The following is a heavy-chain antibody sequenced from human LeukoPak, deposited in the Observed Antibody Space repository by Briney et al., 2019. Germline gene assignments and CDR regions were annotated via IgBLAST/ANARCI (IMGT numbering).Heavy chain of an antibody. J-gene: IGHJ6*02. Sequence: GGSLRLSCAASGFIFSSYWMSWVRQAPGKGLEWVANIKQDGSEEVYVDSVKGRFIISRDNAKNSLFLQMNTLRAEDTAVYYCARDPYSSTWSYGMDVWGQGTTVTVSS. V-gene: IGHV3-7*05. CDR3: ARDPYSSTWSYGMDV. D-gene: IGHD6-6*01. CDR2: IKQDGSEE. CDR1: GFIFSSYW.